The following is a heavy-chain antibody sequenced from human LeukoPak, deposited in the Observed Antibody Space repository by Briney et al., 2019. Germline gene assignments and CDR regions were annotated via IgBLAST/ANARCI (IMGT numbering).Heavy chain of an antibody. CDR1: GFTFSSYA. CDR2: ISDSGGST. D-gene: IGHD3-10*01. CDR3: AKFYGSGSFYFYYGMDV. J-gene: IGHJ6*02. Sequence: GGSLRLSCAASGFTFSSYALSWVRQAPGKGLEWASGISDSGGSTYYANSVKGRFTISRDNSKITLYLQMNSLRADDTAVYYCAKFYGSGSFYFYYGMDVWGQGTTVTVAS. V-gene: IGHV3-23*01.